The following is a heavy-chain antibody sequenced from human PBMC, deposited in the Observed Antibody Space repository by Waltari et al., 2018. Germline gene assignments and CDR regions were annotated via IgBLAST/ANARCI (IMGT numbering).Heavy chain of an antibody. CDR3: ASCSGSYFDY. V-gene: IGHV4-39*01. J-gene: IGHJ4*02. CDR1: GGSISSSSYY. CDR2: IYYSGST. D-gene: IGHD1-26*01. Sequence: QLQLQESGPGLVKPSETLSLTCTVPGGSISSSSYYWGWIRQPPGKGLAWIGSIYYSGSTYYNPSLKSRVTISVDTSKNQFSLKLSSVTAADTAVYYCASCSGSYFDYWGQGTLVTVSS.